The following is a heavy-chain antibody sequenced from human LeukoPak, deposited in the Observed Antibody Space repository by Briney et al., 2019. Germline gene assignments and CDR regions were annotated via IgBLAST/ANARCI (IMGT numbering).Heavy chain of an antibody. CDR1: GYTFTGYY. CDR2: INPNSGGT. J-gene: IGHJ6*03. V-gene: IGHV1-2*02. Sequence: ASVKVSCKASGYTFTGYYMHWVRQAPGQGLEWMGWINPNSGGTNYAQKFQGRVTMTRDTSISTAYMELSRLRSDDTAVYYCARGTTYSQRYYYYMDVWGKGTTVTISS. D-gene: IGHD4-17*01. CDR3: ARGTTYSQRYYYYMDV.